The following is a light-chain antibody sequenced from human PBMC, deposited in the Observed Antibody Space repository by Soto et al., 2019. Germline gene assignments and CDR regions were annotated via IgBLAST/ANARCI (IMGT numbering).Light chain of an antibody. J-gene: IGKJ5*01. CDR2: DAS. V-gene: IGKV1-5*01. CDR3: SQQNSYSIT. Sequence: MTQSASTLSVSVGDRATITCRASQSISSWLAWYQQKPGQAPKLPIYDASSLASGVPSRFSGSGSGTEFSLPISSLQQDDFAAYYCSQQNSYSITFGQGTRLEIK. CDR1: QSISSW.